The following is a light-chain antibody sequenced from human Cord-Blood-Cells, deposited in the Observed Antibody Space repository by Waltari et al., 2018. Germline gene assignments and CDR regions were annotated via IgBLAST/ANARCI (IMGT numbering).Light chain of an antibody. J-gene: IGLJ3*02. V-gene: IGLV2-23*01. CDR2: EGS. CDR3: CSYAGSSGWM. Sequence: QSALTQPAFVSGSPGQSITISCTGTSSDVGSYNLVSWYQQHPGKAPKLMIYEGSKRPSGVSNRFSGSKSGNTASLTISGLQAEDEADYYCCSYAGSSGWMFGGGTKLTAL. CDR1: SSDVGSYNL.